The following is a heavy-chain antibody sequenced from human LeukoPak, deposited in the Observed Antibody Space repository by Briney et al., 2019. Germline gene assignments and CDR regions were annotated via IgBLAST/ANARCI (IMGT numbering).Heavy chain of an antibody. Sequence: GESLKLSCKGSGYSFTSYWIGWVRQMPGKGLEWMGIIYPGDSDTRYSPSFQGQVTISADKSISTAYLQWSSLKASETAMYYCARLGPELLWFGELKKQFDYWGQGTLVTVSS. CDR1: GYSFTSYW. CDR2: IYPGDSDT. V-gene: IGHV5-51*01. D-gene: IGHD3-10*01. CDR3: ARLGPELLWFGELKKQFDY. J-gene: IGHJ4*02.